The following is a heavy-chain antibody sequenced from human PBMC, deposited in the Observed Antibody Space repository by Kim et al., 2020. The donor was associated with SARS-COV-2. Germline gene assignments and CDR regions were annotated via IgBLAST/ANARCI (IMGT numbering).Heavy chain of an antibody. V-gene: IGHV3-21*01. D-gene: IGHD2-2*01. CDR3: ARVNIVVVPAATSLESDYYYYYGMDV. Sequence: GGSLRLSCAASGFTFSSYSMNWVRQAPGKGLEWVSSISSSSSYIYYADSVKGRFTISRDNAKNSLYLQMNSLRAEDTAVYYCARVNIVVVPAATSLESDYYYYYGMDVWGQGTTVTVSS. CDR1: GFTFSSYS. J-gene: IGHJ6*02. CDR2: ISSSSSYI.